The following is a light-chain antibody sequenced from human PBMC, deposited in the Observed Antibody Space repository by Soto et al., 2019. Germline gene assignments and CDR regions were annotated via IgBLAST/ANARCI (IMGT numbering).Light chain of an antibody. J-gene: IGKJ1*01. Sequence: EIVLTQSPGTLSLSPGDRATLSCRASQSVRSNYLAWYQQQKPGQAPRLLIYGASSRATGVPDRFSGSGSGTEFTLAISRLEPEDFVVYYCQQYGDSSWTFGQGTKVEIK. CDR3: QQYGDSSWT. CDR1: QSVRSNY. V-gene: IGKV3-20*01. CDR2: GAS.